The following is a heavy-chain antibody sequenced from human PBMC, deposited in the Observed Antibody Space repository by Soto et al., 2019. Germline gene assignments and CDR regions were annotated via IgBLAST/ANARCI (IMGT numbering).Heavy chain of an antibody. CDR1: GFTVNSFY. V-gene: IGHV3-66*01. Sequence: EVQLVESGGGLVQPGGSLRLSCAASGFTVNSFYMSWVRQAPGEGLRWVSIIYSGGTTYYADSVKGRFTVSRDNSKNTLFLQMNSLRAEDTAVYYCARGRWLRLLDFWGQGTLVTVSS. J-gene: IGHJ4*02. CDR3: ARGRWLRLLDF. CDR2: IYSGGTT. D-gene: IGHD5-12*01.